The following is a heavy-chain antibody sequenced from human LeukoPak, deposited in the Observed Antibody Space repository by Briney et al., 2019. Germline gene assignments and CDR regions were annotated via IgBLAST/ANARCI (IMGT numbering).Heavy chain of an antibody. CDR1: GFTFSTYA. D-gene: IGHD2-21*01. J-gene: IGHJ4*02. Sequence: GGSLRLSCAASGFTFSTYAMSWVRQAPGKGLEWVSAINSSGGSTYYADSVKGRFTISRDNSKNTLFLQMISLRADDTAVYYCAKGVVPDDWGQGTLVTVSS. CDR3: AKGVVPDD. CDR2: INSSGGST. V-gene: IGHV3-23*01.